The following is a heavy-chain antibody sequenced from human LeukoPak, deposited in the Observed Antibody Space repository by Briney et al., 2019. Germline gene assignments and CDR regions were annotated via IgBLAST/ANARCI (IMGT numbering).Heavy chain of an antibody. CDR3: ARDGSGAAGTRFDF. D-gene: IGHD6-13*01. J-gene: IGHJ4*02. V-gene: IGHV1-18*01. CDR1: GYTFTSYG. CDR2: ISAYNGKT. Sequence: ASVKVSCKASGYTFTSYGISWVRQAPGQGLEWMGWISAYNGKTNSAEKLQSRVTMTTDTSTSTAYMELRSLRSDDTAVYYCARDGSGAAGTRFDFWGQGTLVTVSS.